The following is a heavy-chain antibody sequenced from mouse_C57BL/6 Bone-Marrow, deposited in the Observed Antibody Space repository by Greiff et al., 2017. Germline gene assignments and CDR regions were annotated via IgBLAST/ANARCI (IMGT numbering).Heavy chain of an antibody. Sequence: VQLKESGPGLVAPSQSLSITCTVSGFSLTSYGVHWVSQPPGKGLEWLVVIWSDGSTTYNSALKSSQSIRKDNSKRQLFLKMNSLQTYDTAMSSCARHGYYGHYFDYWGQGTTLTVSS. D-gene: IGHD1-1*01. CDR3: ARHGYYGHYFDY. V-gene: IGHV2-6-1*01. CDR2: IWSDGST. CDR1: GFSLTSYG. J-gene: IGHJ2*01.